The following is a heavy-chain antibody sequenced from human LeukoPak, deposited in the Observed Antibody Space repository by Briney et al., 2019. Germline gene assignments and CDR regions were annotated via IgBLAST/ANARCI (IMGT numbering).Heavy chain of an antibody. D-gene: IGHD6-13*01. Sequence: GGSLRLSCEASGFTFSIAWMTWVRQAPGKGLEWVGRIKSSKDGGTTDYAAPVKGRFSISRDDSRNTLFLQMNNLKSEDTAVYSCTTLNLASGAPWGQGTVVTVS. V-gene: IGHV3-15*01. J-gene: IGHJ5*02. CDR2: IKSSKDGGTT. CDR3: TTLNLASGAP. CDR1: GFTFSIAW.